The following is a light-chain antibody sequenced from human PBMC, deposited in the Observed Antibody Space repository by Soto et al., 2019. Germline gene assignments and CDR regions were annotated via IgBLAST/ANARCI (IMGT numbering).Light chain of an antibody. Sequence: EIVLTQSPATLSLSPGERATLSCRASQSVNSYLAWYQQKPGQAPRLLIYDASNRATGIPARISGSGSGTDFTLTISSLEPEDFAVYYCHQRQYWPPITFGQGTRLEIK. V-gene: IGKV3-11*01. CDR1: QSVNSY. J-gene: IGKJ5*01. CDR2: DAS. CDR3: HQRQYWPPIT.